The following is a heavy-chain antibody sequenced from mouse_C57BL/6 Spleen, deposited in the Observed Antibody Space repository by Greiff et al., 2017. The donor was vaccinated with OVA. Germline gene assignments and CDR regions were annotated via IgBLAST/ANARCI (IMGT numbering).Heavy chain of an antibody. CDR3: ARPPYGSSYAFDY. D-gene: IGHD1-1*01. CDR1: GFTFSDYG. Sequence: VQLKESGGGLVKPGGSLKLSCAASGFTFSDYGMHWVRQAPEKGLEWVSYLSSGSSTIYYADTVKGRFTISRDNAKNTLFLQMTSLRSEDTAMYYGARPPYGSSYAFDYWGQGTTLTVSS. V-gene: IGHV5-17*01. CDR2: LSSGSSTI. J-gene: IGHJ2*01.